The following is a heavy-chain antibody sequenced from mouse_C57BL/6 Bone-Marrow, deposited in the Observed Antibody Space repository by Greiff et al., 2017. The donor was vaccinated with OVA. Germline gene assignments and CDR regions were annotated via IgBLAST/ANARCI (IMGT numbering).Heavy chain of an antibody. CDR1: GFTFSSYA. J-gene: IGHJ1*03. CDR3: TRDYYGNYGTWYFDV. V-gene: IGHV5-9-1*02. CDR2: ISSGGDYI. Sequence: EVKLVESGEGLVKPGGSLKLSCAASGFTFSSYAMSWVRQTPEKRLEWVAYISSGGDYIYYADTVKGRFTISRDNARNTLYLQMSSLKSEDTAMYYCTRDYYGNYGTWYFDVWGTGTTVTVSS. D-gene: IGHD2-1*01.